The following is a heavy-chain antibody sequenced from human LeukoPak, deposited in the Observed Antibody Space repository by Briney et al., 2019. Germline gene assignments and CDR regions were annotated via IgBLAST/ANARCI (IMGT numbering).Heavy chain of an antibody. V-gene: IGHV3-21*01. D-gene: IGHD6-13*01. CDR3: AREAYSSSWYNY. CDR1: GFTFSSYS. J-gene: IGHJ4*02. Sequence: GGSLRLSCAASGFTFSSYSMNWVRQAPGKGLEWVSSIRSSSSYIYYADSVKGRFTISRDNAKNSLYLQMNSLRAEDTAVYYCAREAYSSSWYNYWGQGTLVTVSS. CDR2: IRSSSSYI.